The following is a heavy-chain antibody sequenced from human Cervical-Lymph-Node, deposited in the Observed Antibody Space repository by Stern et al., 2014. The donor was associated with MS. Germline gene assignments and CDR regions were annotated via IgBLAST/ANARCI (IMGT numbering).Heavy chain of an antibody. Sequence: VHLVESGAEVKKPGSSVKVSCKASGGTFTSYAISWVRQAPGQGLEWMGGIIPIFGTAHYAQKFQGRVTITADESTSTAYMDLNSLRSEDTAVYYCARVGDHYDSSGYYYANWGQGTQVTVSS. CDR3: ARVGDHYDSSGYYYAN. CDR2: IIPIFGTA. D-gene: IGHD3-22*01. J-gene: IGHJ4*02. V-gene: IGHV1-69*01. CDR1: GGTFTSYA.